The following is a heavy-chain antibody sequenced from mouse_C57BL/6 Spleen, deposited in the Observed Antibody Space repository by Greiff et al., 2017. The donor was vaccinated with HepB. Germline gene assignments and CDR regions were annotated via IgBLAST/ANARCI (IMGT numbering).Heavy chain of an antibody. D-gene: IGHD4-1*01. CDR2: IDPANGNT. Sequence: EVQLQQSVAELVRPGASVKLSCTASGFNIKNTYMHWVKQRPEQGLEWIGRIDPANGNTKYAPKFQGKATITADTSSNTAYLQLSSLTSEDTAIYYCASGELGRDPAYYAMDYWGQGTSVTVSS. J-gene: IGHJ4*01. CDR3: ASGELGRDPAYYAMDY. CDR1: GFNIKNTY. V-gene: IGHV14-3*01.